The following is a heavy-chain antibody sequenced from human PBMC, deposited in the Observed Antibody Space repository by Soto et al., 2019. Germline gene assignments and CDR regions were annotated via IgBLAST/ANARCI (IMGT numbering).Heavy chain of an antibody. J-gene: IGHJ4*02. CDR1: GGSITSYY. CDR3: ARLDAVANYFDY. V-gene: IGHV4-59*01. D-gene: IGHD1-1*01. Sequence: SETLSLTCIVSGGSITSYYWSWIRQPPGKGLEWIGYIYYRGSTNLNPSLKSRVTISVDMSKNQFSLKLSSVTAADTAVYYCARLDAVANYFDYWGQGTLVTVSS. CDR2: IYYRGST.